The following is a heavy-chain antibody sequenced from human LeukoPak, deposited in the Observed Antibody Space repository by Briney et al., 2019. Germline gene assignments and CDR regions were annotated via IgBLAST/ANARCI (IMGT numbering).Heavy chain of an antibody. D-gene: IGHD1-1*01. Sequence: GGSLRLSCAASGFTFSSYSMNWVRQAPGKRLEWVSSISSSGNYISYADSVKGRFTISRDNANNSLYLQMNSLRAEDTAVYYCARGTGYFDYWGQGTLVTVSS. J-gene: IGHJ4*02. V-gene: IGHV3-21*01. CDR2: ISSSGNYI. CDR1: GFTFSSYS. CDR3: ARGTGYFDY.